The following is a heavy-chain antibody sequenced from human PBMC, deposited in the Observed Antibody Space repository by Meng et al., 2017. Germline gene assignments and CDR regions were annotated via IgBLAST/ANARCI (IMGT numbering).Heavy chain of an antibody. CDR2: IYTSGST. J-gene: IGHJ3*02. D-gene: IGHD6-19*01. CDR3: ARKYSSGWSDGSGDFDI. CDR1: GGSISSGRYY. Sequence: LRLSCTAPGGSISSGRYYWSWIRQPAGKGLEWIWRIYTSGSTNYNPSLKSRVTMSVDTSKNQFSLKLSSVTAADTAVYYCARKYSSGWSDGSGDFDIWGQGTMVTVSS. V-gene: IGHV4-61*02.